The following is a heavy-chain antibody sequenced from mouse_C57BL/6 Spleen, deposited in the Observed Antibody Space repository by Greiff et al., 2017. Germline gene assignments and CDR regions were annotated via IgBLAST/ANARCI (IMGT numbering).Heavy chain of an antibody. J-gene: IGHJ2*01. CDR3: ARGGAFDY. V-gene: IGHV1-82*01. Sequence: VQLQQSGPELVKPGASVKISCKASGYAFSSSWMNWVKQRPGKGLEWIGRIYPGDGDTNYNGKFKGKATLTADKSSSTAYMQLSSLTSEDSAVXFCARGGAFDYWGQGTTLTVSS. CDR2: IYPGDGDT. CDR1: GYAFSSSW.